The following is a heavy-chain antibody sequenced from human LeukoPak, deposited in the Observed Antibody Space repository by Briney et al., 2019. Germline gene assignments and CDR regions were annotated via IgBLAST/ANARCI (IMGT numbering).Heavy chain of an antibody. CDR2: IIPIFGTA. Sequence: AASVKVSCKASGGTFSSYAISWVRQAPGQGLEWMGGIIPIFGTANYAQKFQGRVTITADESTSTAYMELSSLRSEDTAVYYCARGDSYNWSYYFDYWGQGTLVTVSS. CDR3: ARGDSYNWSYYFDY. V-gene: IGHV1-69*13. J-gene: IGHJ4*02. D-gene: IGHD5-24*01. CDR1: GGTFSSYA.